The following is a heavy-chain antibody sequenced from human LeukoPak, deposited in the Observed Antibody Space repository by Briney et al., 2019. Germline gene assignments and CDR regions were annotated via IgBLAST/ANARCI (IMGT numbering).Heavy chain of an antibody. CDR1: GFTFDDYA. V-gene: IGHV3-43*02. CDR2: ISGDGGST. J-gene: IGHJ3*02. D-gene: IGHD6-13*01. CDR3: AKDWRDSSSWYGAFDI. Sequence: GGSLRLSCAASGFTFDDYAMQWVRQAPGKGVEWVSLISGDGGSTYYADSVKGRFTISRDNSKNSLYLQMNSLRTEDTALYYCAKDWRDSSSWYGAFDIWGQGTMVTVSS.